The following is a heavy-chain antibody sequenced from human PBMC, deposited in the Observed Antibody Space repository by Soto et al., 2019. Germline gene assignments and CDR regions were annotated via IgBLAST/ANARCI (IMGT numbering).Heavy chain of an antibody. CDR1: GDSVSSNSAA. V-gene: IGHV6-1*01. Sequence: QTLSLTSAISGDSVSSNSAACSLIRQSPSRGLEWLGRTYYRSKWYNNYAVSVKSRITINPDTSKNQFSLQLNSVTPGDTAVYYCARDRLGDGYNDYWGQGTLVTVSS. CDR3: ARDRLGDGYNDY. J-gene: IGHJ4*02. D-gene: IGHD5-12*01. CDR2: TYYRSKWYN.